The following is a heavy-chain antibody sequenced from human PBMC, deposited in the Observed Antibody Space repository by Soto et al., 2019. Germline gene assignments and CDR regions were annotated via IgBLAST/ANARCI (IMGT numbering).Heavy chain of an antibody. Sequence: QVQVVESGGGVVQPGRSLRLSCAASGFTFSSYGMHWVRQAPGKGLEWVAVISYDGSNKYYADSVKGRFTISRDNSKNTLYLQMNSLRAEDTAVYYCAKSIAARRYYYYGMDVWGQGTTVTVSS. J-gene: IGHJ6*02. CDR3: AKSIAARRYYYYGMDV. CDR1: GFTFSSYG. V-gene: IGHV3-30*18. D-gene: IGHD6-6*01. CDR2: ISYDGSNK.